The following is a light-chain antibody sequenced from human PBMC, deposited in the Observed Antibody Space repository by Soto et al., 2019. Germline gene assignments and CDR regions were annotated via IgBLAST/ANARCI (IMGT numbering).Light chain of an antibody. Sequence: DIQLTQSPSFLSASVGDRVTITCRASQGINSYLAWYQQKPGKVPKLLIYAASTLQSGVPSRFSGSGSGTEFTLTISSLQPEDFATYYCLQDYNYPRTFGQGTKVDIK. CDR1: QGINSY. CDR2: AAS. CDR3: LQDYNYPRT. J-gene: IGKJ2*01. V-gene: IGKV1-9*01.